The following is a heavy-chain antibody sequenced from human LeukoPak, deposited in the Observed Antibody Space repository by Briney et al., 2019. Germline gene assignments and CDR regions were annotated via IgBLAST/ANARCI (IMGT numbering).Heavy chain of an antibody. CDR1: GGSISSSSYY. J-gene: IGHJ4*02. CDR2: IYYSGST. CDR3: ATPHTSRPY. V-gene: IGHV4-39*01. Sequence: PSETLSLTCTVSGGSISSSSYYWGWIRQPPGKGLEWIGSIYYSGSTYYNPSLKSRVTISVDTSKNQFSLKLSSVTAADTAVYYCATPHTSRPYWGQGTLVTVSS. D-gene: IGHD6-6*01.